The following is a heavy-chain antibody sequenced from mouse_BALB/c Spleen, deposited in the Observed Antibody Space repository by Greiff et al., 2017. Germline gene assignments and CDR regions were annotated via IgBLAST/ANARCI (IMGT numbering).Heavy chain of an antibody. V-gene: IGHV14-1*02. Sequence: VQLQQSGAELVRPGALVKLSCKASGFNINDYYMHWVKQRPEQGLEWIGWIDPENGNTIYDPKFQGKASITADTSSNTAYLQLSSLTSEDTAVYYCASYYGYPWFAYWGQGTLVTVSA. J-gene: IGHJ3*01. D-gene: IGHD2-2*01. CDR3: ASYYGYPWFAY. CDR2: IDPENGNT. CDR1: GFNINDYY.